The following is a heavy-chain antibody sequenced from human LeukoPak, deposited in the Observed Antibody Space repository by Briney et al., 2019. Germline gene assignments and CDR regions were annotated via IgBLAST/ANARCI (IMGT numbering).Heavy chain of an antibody. V-gene: IGHV4-34*01. CDR2: INHSGST. CDR1: GGSFSGYY. CDR3: AGIRGLLLFGGSPPP. Sequence: PSETLSLTCAVYGGSFSGYYWSWLRQPPGKGLEWIGEINHSGSTNYNPSLKSRVTISVDTSKNQSSLKLSSVTAADTAVYYCAGIRGLLLFGGSPPPWGQGTRVTVSS. J-gene: IGHJ5*02. D-gene: IGHD3-10*02.